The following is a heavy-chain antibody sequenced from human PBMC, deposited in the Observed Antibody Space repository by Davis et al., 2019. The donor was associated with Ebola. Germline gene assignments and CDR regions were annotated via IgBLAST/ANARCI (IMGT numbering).Heavy chain of an antibody. V-gene: IGHV3-7*01. D-gene: IGHD2-2*01. J-gene: IGHJ4*02. CDR3: ARRGCSSTSCSITPMDY. Sequence: GGSLRLSCAASGFTFSSYSMNWVRQAPGKGLEWVANIKQDGSEKYYVDSVKGRFTISRDNAKNSLYLQMNSLRAEDTAVYYCARRGCSSTSCSITPMDYWGQGTLVTVSS. CDR1: GFTFSSYS. CDR2: IKQDGSEK.